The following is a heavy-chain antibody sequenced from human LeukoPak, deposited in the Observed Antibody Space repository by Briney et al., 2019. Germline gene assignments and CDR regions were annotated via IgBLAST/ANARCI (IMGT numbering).Heavy chain of an antibody. V-gene: IGHV4-59*01. Sequence: SETLSLTCTVSGASISDYYWSWVRQPPGKGLEWIGYIYGSGRTRYNPSLKSRVTISEDTSKNQFSLKLTSVTAVDTAVYYCAKAGGGRPFDYWGQGTLVTVSS. J-gene: IGHJ4*02. D-gene: IGHD1-26*01. CDR2: IYGSGRT. CDR1: GASISDYY. CDR3: AKAGGGRPFDY.